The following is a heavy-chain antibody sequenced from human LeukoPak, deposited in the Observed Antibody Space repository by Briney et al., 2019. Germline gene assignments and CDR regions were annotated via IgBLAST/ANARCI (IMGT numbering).Heavy chain of an antibody. CDR3: SRLARGNTTDY. CDR2: ISNDGRNE. CDR1: GFTFSKYT. J-gene: IGHJ4*02. Sequence: GGSLRLSCVTSGFTFSKYTMHWVRQAPGKGLEWLAVISNDGRNEYFADSVKGRFIISRDNSKNTLYLQMNTSRLEDMATYYCSRLARGNTTDYWGQGTLVTVSS. V-gene: IGHV3-30*04. D-gene: IGHD1-26*01.